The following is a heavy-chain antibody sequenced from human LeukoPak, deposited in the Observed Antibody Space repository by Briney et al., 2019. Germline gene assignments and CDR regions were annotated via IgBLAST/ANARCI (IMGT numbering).Heavy chain of an antibody. Sequence: GGSLRLSCAASGFTFSSYWMHWVRQAPGKGLVWVSRINSDGSSTSYADSVKGRFTISRDNAKNTLYLQMNSLRAEDTAVYYCARGEYCSGGSCYYYYYGMDVWGQGTTVTVSS. CDR2: INSDGSST. CDR1: GFTFSSYW. D-gene: IGHD2-15*01. CDR3: ARGEYCSGGSCYYYYYGMDV. J-gene: IGHJ6*02. V-gene: IGHV3-74*01.